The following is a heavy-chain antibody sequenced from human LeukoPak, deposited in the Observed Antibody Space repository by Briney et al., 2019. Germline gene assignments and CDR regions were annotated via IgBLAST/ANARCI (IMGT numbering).Heavy chain of an antibody. V-gene: IGHV3-7*01. J-gene: IGHJ4*02. Sequence: GGSLRLSCAASGFTFSTYWMGWVRQAPGKGLEWVAKIKPDGSEKDHVDSVKGRFTISRDNAKNSLYLQMNSLTTEDTAVYYCAKDLELAPFDYWGPGTLVTVSS. CDR2: IKPDGSEK. D-gene: IGHD1-26*01. CDR1: GFTFSTYW. CDR3: AKDLELAPFDY.